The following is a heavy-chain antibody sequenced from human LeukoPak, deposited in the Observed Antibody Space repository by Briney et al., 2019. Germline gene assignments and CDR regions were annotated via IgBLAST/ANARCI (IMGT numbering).Heavy chain of an antibody. V-gene: IGHV3-21*01. CDR2: ISSSSSYI. Sequence: PGGSLRLSCAASGFTFSSYSMNWVHQAPGKGLEWVSSISSSSSYIYYADSVKGRFTISRDNAKNSLYLQMNSLRAEDTAVYYCARDQAAAAEESLPNSADYWGQGTLVTVSS. D-gene: IGHD6-13*01. CDR3: ARDQAAAAEESLPNSADY. J-gene: IGHJ4*02. CDR1: GFTFSSYS.